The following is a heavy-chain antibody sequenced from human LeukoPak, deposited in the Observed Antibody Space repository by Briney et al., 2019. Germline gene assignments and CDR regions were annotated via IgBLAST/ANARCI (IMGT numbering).Heavy chain of an antibody. CDR3: ARGPAANSGNYYAGDY. CDR2: ISSSTSTI. CDR1: GFTFSSYT. J-gene: IGHJ4*02. Sequence: GGSLRLSCAASGFTFSSYTMNWVRQAPGKGLEWVSYISSSTSTIYYADSVKGRFTISRDNAKNSLYLQMNSLRAEDSAAYYCARGPAANSGNYYAGDYWGQGTLVTVSS. V-gene: IGHV3-48*01. D-gene: IGHD1-26*01.